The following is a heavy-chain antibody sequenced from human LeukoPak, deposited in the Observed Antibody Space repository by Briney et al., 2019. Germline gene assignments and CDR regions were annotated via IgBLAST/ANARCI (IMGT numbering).Heavy chain of an antibody. CDR1: GGSISSYY. CDR3: ARQSPRYYYDSSGPLGTYYFDY. V-gene: IGHV4-59*08. D-gene: IGHD3-22*01. Sequence: PSETLSLTCTVSGGSISSYYWSWIRQPPGKGLEWIGYIYYSGSTNYNPSLKSRVTISVDTSKNQFSLKLSSVTAADTAAYYCARQSPRYYYDSSGPLGTYYFDYWGQGTLVTVSS. J-gene: IGHJ4*02. CDR2: IYYSGST.